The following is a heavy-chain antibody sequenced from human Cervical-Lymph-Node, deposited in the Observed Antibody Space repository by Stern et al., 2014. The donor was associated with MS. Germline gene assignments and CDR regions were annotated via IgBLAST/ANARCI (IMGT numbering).Heavy chain of an antibody. CDR2: ISSSSSYI. CDR1: GFTFSSYS. J-gene: IGHJ4*02. V-gene: IGHV3-21*01. CDR3: ARDWKEIAAAXLFDY. D-gene: IGHD6-13*01. Sequence: QLVQSGGGLVKPGGSLRLSCAASGFTFSSYSMNWVRQAPGKGLEWVSSISSSSSYIYYADSVKGRFTISRDNAKNSLYLQMNSLRAEDTAVYYCARDWKEIAAAXLFDYWGQGTLVTVSS.